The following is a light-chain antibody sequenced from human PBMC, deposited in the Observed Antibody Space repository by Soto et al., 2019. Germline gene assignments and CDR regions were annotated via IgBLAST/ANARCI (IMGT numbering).Light chain of an antibody. J-gene: IGLJ1*01. CDR3: NSYAGSNNFL. Sequence: QSALTQPPSASGSPGQSVTISCTGTSSDVSGYNYVSWYQQHPGKAPKLMIYEVSKRPSGVPDRFSGSKSGNTASLTVSGLQAEDEADYYCNSYAGSNNFLFGTGTKLTVL. V-gene: IGLV2-8*01. CDR2: EVS. CDR1: SSDVSGYNY.